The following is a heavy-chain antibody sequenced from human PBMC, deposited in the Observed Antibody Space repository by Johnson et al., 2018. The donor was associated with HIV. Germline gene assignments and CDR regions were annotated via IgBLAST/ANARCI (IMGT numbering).Heavy chain of an antibody. D-gene: IGHD3-16*01. Sequence: VQLVESGGGLVRPGGSLRLSCAASGFSFRSYWMSWVRQAPGKGLEWVANIKQDGSETFYADSVKGRFTISRDNSKNTLYLQMNSLRAEDTAVYYCTRWGKKGAFDIWGQGTMVTVSS. CDR3: TRWGKKGAFDI. CDR2: IKQDGSET. V-gene: IGHV3-7*01. J-gene: IGHJ3*02. CDR1: GFSFRSYW.